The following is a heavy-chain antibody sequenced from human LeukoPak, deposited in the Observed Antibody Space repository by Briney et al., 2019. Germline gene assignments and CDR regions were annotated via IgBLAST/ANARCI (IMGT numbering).Heavy chain of an antibody. CDR3: ARQRVAGRGCFDP. J-gene: IGHJ5*02. V-gene: IGHV5-51*01. D-gene: IGHD6-19*01. Sequence: GESLKISCKGSGYSFTSFWIGWVRQMPAKGLEWMGIIYPGDSDTRYSPSFQGQVTISADKSITTAYLQWSSLKASDTAMYYCARQRVAGRGCFDPWGQGTLVTVSS. CDR2: IYPGDSDT. CDR1: GYSFTSFW.